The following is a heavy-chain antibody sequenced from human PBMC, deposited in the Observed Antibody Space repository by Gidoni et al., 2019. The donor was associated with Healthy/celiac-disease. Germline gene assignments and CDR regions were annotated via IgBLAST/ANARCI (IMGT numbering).Heavy chain of an antibody. D-gene: IGHD1-26*01. CDR2: IYYSGST. CDR1: GGSISSSSYY. CDR3: ARHIGVGATL. V-gene: IGHV4-39*01. Sequence: QLQLHASGPGLVKPSENLSLTCTVSGGSISSSSYYWGWIRQPPGKGLEWIGSIYYSGSTYYTPSLKSRVTISVDTSKNQFSLKLSSVTAADTAVYYCARHIGVGATLWGQGTLVTVSS. J-gene: IGHJ4*02.